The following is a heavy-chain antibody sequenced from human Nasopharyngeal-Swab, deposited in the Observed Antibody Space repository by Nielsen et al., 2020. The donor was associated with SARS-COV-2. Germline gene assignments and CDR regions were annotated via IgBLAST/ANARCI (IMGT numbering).Heavy chain of an antibody. CDR1: GFTFSSYS. D-gene: IGHD1-1*01. J-gene: IGHJ6*03. CDR2: ISSSSSTI. CDR3: ARAREGNDYYYYMDV. Sequence: GESLKISCAVSGFTFSSYSMNWVRQAPGKGLEWVSYISSSSSTIYSADSVKGRFTISRDNAKNSLYLQMNSLRGEDTAVYYCARAREGNDYYYYMDVWGKGTTVTVSS. V-gene: IGHV3-48*01.